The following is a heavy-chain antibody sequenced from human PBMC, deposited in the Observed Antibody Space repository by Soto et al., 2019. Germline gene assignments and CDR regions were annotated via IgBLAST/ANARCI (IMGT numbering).Heavy chain of an antibody. CDR3: ARVSLVATIYDF. V-gene: IGHV3-74*01. CDR2: IKTDGSIT. Sequence: PGGSLRLSCAASGFTFSHYWMHWVRQDPGKGLVWVSRIKTDGSITGYADSVKGRFTISRDNAKSTLYLEMNSPRAEDTAVYYCARVSLVATIYDFWGQGTLVTVSS. J-gene: IGHJ4*02. D-gene: IGHD5-12*01. CDR1: GFTFSHYW.